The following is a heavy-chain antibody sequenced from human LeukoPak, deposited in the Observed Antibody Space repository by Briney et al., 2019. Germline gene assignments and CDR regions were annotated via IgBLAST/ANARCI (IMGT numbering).Heavy chain of an antibody. CDR1: GYTLTDYY. D-gene: IGHD3-16*01. V-gene: IGHV1-2*02. Sequence: ASVKVSCKASGYTLTDYYLHWVRQAPGQGLKWMGWINPNSGATHYAQSFQARVTMTRDTSIASSYMELTGLESDDTAVYYCARGRRILGGPENAGDFFDFWGQGSLVAVSS. CDR2: INPNSGAT. CDR3: ARGRRILGGPENAGDFFDF. J-gene: IGHJ4*01.